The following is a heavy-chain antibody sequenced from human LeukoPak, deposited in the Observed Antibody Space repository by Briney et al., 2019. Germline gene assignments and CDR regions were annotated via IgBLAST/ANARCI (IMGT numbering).Heavy chain of an antibody. Sequence: GEPLEISSKGSGYTFTSYWNTWVRQMPGKGLEWMGIIYPGDSDTKYSQSFQGQVTISADKSISTAYLQWSSLKASDTAMYYCAGQDIVVVATTTRAFDIWGQGTMVTVSS. CDR3: AGQDIVVVATTTRAFDI. CDR2: IYPGDSDT. V-gene: IGHV5-51*01. J-gene: IGHJ3*02. D-gene: IGHD2-15*01. CDR1: GYTFTSYW.